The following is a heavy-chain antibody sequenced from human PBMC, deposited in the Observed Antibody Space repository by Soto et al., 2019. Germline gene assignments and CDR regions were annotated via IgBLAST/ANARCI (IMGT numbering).Heavy chain of an antibody. CDR2: ISGSGGST. J-gene: IGHJ3*02. V-gene: IGHV3-23*01. CDR1: GFTFSSYA. CDR3: AKAEIVVVTGPDAFDI. Sequence: EVQLLESGGGLVQPGGSLRLSCAASGFTFSSYAMSWVRQAPGKGLEWVSAISGSGGSTYYADSVKGRFTISRDNSKNTLYPQMNSLRAEDTAVYYCAKAEIVVVTGPDAFDIWGQGTMVTVSS. D-gene: IGHD2-21*02.